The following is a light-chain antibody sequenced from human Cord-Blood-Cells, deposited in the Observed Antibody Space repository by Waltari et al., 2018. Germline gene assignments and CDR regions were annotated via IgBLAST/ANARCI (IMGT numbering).Light chain of an antibody. V-gene: IGLV2-14*03. CDR1: SSAVGGYNS. Sequence: QSALPQPASVSGSPGHAITISSPGTSSAVGGYNSFSWYQQHPGKAPNLMIYDVSNRPSGVSNRFSGSKSGNTASLTISGLQAEDEADYYCSSYTSSAYVFGTGTKVTVL. J-gene: IGLJ1*01. CDR3: SSYTSSAYV. CDR2: DVS.